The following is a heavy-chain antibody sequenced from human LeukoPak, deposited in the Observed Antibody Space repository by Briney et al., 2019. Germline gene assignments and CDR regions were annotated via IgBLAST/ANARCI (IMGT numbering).Heavy chain of an antibody. CDR1: GGSFSGYY. CDR2: INHSRST. V-gene: IGHV4-34*01. Sequence: SETLSLTCAVYGGSFSGYYWSWIRQPPGKGLEWIGEINHSRSTNYNPSLKSRVTISVDTSKNQFSLKLSSVTAADTAVYYCAVARTTVKGFDYWGQGTLVTVSS. J-gene: IGHJ4*02. D-gene: IGHD4-17*01. CDR3: AVARTTVKGFDY.